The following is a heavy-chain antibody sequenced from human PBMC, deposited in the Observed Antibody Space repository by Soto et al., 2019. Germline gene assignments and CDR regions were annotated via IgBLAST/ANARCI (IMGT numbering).Heavy chain of an antibody. D-gene: IGHD6-19*01. J-gene: IGHJ3*02. CDR3: ARPGYSSGPRGFAFDI. V-gene: IGHV1-2*04. CDR2: INPNSGGT. Sequence: ASVKVSCKASGYTFTGYYMHWVRQAPGQGLEWMGWINPNSGGTNYAQKFQGWVTMTRDTSISTAYMELSRLRSDDTAVYYCARPGYSSGPRGFAFDIWGQGTMVTVSS. CDR1: GYTFTGYY.